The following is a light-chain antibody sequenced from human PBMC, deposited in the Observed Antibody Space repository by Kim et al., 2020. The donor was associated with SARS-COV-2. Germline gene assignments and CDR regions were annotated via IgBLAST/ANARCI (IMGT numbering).Light chain of an antibody. CDR3: CSYAGSSYAGSYVV. V-gene: IGLV2-11*03. Sequence: QSATISCIGTSGDVGSVSWYQQHPGKVPKATIYVVGKRPSGVPDRFSGSKSGNTASLTIAGLQAEDEADYYGCSYAGSSYAGSYVVFGGGTQLTVL. CDR1: SGDVGS. CDR2: VVG. J-gene: IGLJ2*01.